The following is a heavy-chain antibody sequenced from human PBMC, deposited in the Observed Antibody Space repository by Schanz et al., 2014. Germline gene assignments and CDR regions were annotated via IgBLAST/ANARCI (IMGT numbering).Heavy chain of an antibody. D-gene: IGHD3-3*01. CDR1: GFTFSNHA. J-gene: IGHJ4*02. V-gene: IGHV3-33*08. Sequence: QAQVVESGGGVVQPGRSLRLSCAASGFTFSNHALSWVRQAPGKGLEWVAATRYDGNNKYYVDSVKGRFTISRDNSMNTVYLQMNSLRVEDTAVYYCARGVRIDYWGQGTLVTVSS. CDR2: TRYDGNNK. CDR3: ARGVRIDY.